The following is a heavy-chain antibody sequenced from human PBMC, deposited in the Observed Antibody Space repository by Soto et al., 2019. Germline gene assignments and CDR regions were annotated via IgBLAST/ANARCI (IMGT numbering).Heavy chain of an antibody. D-gene: IGHD3-16*01. J-gene: IGHJ6*02. V-gene: IGHV3-30-3*01. Sequence: QVQLVESGGGVVQPGRSLTLSCAASGFTFRNYAMHWVRQAPGKGLEWVATISYDGDNKYYTDSVNGPFTISRDNSKHTLYLQMNSVRPEDKGVYYCARPWGQLSTYYYGMDTWGQGTTFTVSS. CDR2: ISYDGDNK. CDR1: GFTFRNYA. CDR3: ARPWGQLSTYYYGMDT.